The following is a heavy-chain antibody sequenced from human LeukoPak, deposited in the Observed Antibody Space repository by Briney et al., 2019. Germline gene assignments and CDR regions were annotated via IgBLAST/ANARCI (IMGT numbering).Heavy chain of an antibody. J-gene: IGHJ4*02. CDR3: AKSRSITIFGVVITTDY. CDR2: ISSSSSYI. Sequence: GGSLRLSCAASGFTFSSYSMNWVRQAPGKGLEWVSSISSSSSYIYYADSVKGRFTISRDNAKNTLYLQMNSLRAEDTAVYYCAKSRSITIFGVVITTDYWGQGTLVTVSS. D-gene: IGHD3-3*01. V-gene: IGHV3-21*04. CDR1: GFTFSSYS.